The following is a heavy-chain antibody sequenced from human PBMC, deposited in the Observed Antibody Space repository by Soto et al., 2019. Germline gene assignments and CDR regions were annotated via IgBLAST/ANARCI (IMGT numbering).Heavy chain of an antibody. V-gene: IGHV1-24*01. CDR3: ARGVSAGVDY. D-gene: IGHD1-26*01. CDR1: GNTLSELS. J-gene: IGHJ4*02. Sequence: SVKVSCKVSGNTLSELSMHWVRQAPGKGLEWMGGFDPEDGETIFAQKFQGRVTMTEDTSADTAYMELSRLRFDDTAFYYCARGVSAGVDYWGQGTLVTVSS. CDR2: FDPEDGET.